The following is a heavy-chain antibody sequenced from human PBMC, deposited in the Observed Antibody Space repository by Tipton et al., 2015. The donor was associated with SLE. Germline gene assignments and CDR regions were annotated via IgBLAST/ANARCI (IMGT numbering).Heavy chain of an antibody. CDR2: FFYGGKT. J-gene: IGHJ4*02. V-gene: IGHV4-39*07. Sequence: TLSLTCSVSGGSISRTTFHWGWIRQPPGKGLEWIGGFFYGGKTYYNPTLKSRVTIAQDTSKNQFSLNLTSVTAADTAVYYCARHMIAHFGTNNDFDFWGQGTLVAFSS. CDR3: ARHMIAHFGTNNDFDF. D-gene: IGHD3-22*01. CDR1: GGSISRTTFH.